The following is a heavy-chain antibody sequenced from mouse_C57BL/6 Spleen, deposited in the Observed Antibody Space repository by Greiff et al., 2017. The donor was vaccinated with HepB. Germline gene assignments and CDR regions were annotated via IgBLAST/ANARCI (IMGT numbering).Heavy chain of an antibody. J-gene: IGHJ2*01. V-gene: IGHV1-81*01. CDR1: GYTFTSYG. Sequence: VQLQQSGAELARPGASVKLSCKASGYTFTSYGISWVKQGTGQGLEWIGEIYPRSGNTYYNEKFKGKATLTADKSSSTAYMELRSLTSEDSAVYFCARSFITTVVATPGFDYWGQGTTLTVSS. CDR2: IYPRSGNT. D-gene: IGHD1-1*01. CDR3: ARSFITTVVATPGFDY.